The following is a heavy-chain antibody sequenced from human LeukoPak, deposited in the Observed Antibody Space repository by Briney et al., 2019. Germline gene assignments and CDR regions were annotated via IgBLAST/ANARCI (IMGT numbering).Heavy chain of an antibody. CDR3: ARDRGYCSSTSCPAPFDY. CDR1: GYSISSGYY. Sequence: SETLSLTCTVSGYSISSGYYWGWIRQPPGKGLEWIGSIYHSGRTFYNPSLKSRVTISVDTSKNQFSLKLTSVTAADTAVYYCARDRGYCSSTSCPAPFDYWGQGTLVTVSS. J-gene: IGHJ4*02. V-gene: IGHV4-38-2*02. D-gene: IGHD2-2*01. CDR2: IYHSGRT.